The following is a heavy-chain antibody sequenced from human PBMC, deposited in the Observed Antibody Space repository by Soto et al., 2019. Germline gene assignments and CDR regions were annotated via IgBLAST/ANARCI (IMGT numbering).Heavy chain of an antibody. D-gene: IGHD2-15*01. CDR3: AKDPGYCSGGSCGDAFDI. Sequence: GGSLRLSCAASGFTFSSYAMSWVRQAPGKGLEWVSAISGSGGSTYYADSVKGRFTISRDNSKNTLYLQMNSLRAEDTAVYYCAKDPGYCSGGSCGDAFDIWGQGTMVT. CDR2: ISGSGGST. V-gene: IGHV3-23*01. CDR1: GFTFSSYA. J-gene: IGHJ3*02.